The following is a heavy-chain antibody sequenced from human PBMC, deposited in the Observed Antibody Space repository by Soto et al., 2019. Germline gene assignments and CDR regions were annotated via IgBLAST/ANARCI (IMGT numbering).Heavy chain of an antibody. CDR3: ARALAFNDYSNYYFDY. CDR2: IYPGDSDT. Sequence: GESLKISCKGSGYSFTSYWIGWVRQMPGKGLEWMGIIYPGDSDTSYSPAFQGQVTLSADKSISTAYLQWSSLKDSDTAMYYCARALAFNDYSNYYFDYWGQGTLVTVSS. J-gene: IGHJ4*02. CDR1: GYSFTSYW. V-gene: IGHV5-51*01. D-gene: IGHD4-4*01.